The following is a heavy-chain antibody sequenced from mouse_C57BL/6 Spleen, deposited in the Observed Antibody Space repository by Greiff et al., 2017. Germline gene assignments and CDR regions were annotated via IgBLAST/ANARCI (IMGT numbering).Heavy chain of an antibody. CDR1: GFTFSSYT. CDR3: AGYTAWFAY. J-gene: IGHJ3*01. Sequence: EVMLVESGGGLVKPGGSLKLSCAASGFTFSSYTMSWVRQTPEKRLEWVATISGGGGNTYYPDSVKGRFTISRDNAKNTLYLQMSRLRSEDTALYYWAGYTAWFAYWGQGTLVTVSA. CDR2: ISGGGGNT. V-gene: IGHV5-9*01. D-gene: IGHD2-2*01.